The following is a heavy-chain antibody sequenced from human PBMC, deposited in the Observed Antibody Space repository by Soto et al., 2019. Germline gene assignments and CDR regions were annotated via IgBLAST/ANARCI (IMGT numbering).Heavy chain of an antibody. Sequence: QVQLQESGPGLVKSSETLSLTCRVSSGSISNYFWSWIRQPPGKGLEWIGYIFNSGSTIYSPSLKSRVTLTLDTSKNQFSLRLGSVTVADTAIYYCARGPETYYMDVWGKGTTVTVSS. CDR3: ARGPETYYMDV. V-gene: IGHV4-59*01. CDR1: SGSISNYF. J-gene: IGHJ6*03. CDR2: IFNSGST.